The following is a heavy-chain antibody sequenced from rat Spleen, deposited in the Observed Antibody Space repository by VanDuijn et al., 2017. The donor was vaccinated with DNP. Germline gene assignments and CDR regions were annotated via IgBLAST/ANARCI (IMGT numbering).Heavy chain of an antibody. J-gene: IGHJ2*01. CDR2: ISSGGNT. D-gene: IGHD5-1*01. CDR3: TRDVPNVLDY. Sequence: VHLEESGPGLVQPSQTLSLTCTVSRFSLTSYTVSWIRQPPGEGLEWIAAISSGGNTYFNPLLTSRLSIRRDPSKSQGFLKMTSLQTEDTAIYFCTRDVPNVLDYWGQGVMVTVSS. CDR1: RFSLTSYT. V-gene: IGHV2-6*01.